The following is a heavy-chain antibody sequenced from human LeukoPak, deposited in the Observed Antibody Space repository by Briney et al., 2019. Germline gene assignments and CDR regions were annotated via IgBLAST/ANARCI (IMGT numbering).Heavy chain of an antibody. V-gene: IGHV5-51*01. CDR1: GYSFTSYW. D-gene: IGHD1-26*01. CDR3: ARGYGGGIWEEINWFDP. CDR2: IYPGDSDT. Sequence: GESLKVSFKGSGYSFTSYWIGWVRQMPGKGLEWTGIIYPGDSDTRYSPSFQGQVTISADKSISTAYLQWSSLKASDTAMYYCARGYGGGIWEEINWFDPWGQGTLVTVSS. J-gene: IGHJ5*02.